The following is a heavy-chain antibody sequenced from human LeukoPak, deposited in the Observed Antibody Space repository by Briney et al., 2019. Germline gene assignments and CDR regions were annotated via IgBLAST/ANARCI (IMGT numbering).Heavy chain of an antibody. CDR1: GGSFSGYY. CDR2: MAVNGRT. J-gene: IGHJ5*02. D-gene: IGHD3-16*01. CDR3: ARGDYDYLSGTYSFDL. Sequence: SETPSLTCAVYGGSFSGYYWTWIRQPAGEGLEWIGRMAVNGRTNYNPSLKSRLTMSVNTSQNQFSLRLTSVTAADTAFYYCARGDYDYLSGTYSFDLWGQGIRVTVSS. V-gene: IGHV4-34*10.